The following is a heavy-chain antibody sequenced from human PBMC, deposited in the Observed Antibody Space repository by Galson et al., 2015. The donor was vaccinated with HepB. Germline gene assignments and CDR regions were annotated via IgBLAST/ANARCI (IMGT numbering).Heavy chain of an antibody. CDR2: ISGSGGST. V-gene: IGHV3-23*01. CDR3: AKDLGQPTRGWNYVLGGLVSQWLVSPLFDY. D-gene: IGHD6-19*01. CDR1: GFTFSSYA. Sequence: SLRLSCAASGFTFSSYAMSWVRQAPGKGLEWVSAISGSGGSTYYADSVKGRFTISRDNSKNTLYLQMNSLRAEDTAVYYCAKDLGQPTRGWNYVLGGLVSQWLVSPLFDYWGQGTLVTVSS. J-gene: IGHJ4*02.